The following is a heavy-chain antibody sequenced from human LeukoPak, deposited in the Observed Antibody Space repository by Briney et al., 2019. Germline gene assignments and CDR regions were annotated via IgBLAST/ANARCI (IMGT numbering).Heavy chain of an antibody. D-gene: IGHD5-12*01. CDR1: GGSFSGYY. J-gene: IGHJ4*02. Sequence: SETLSLTCAVYGGSFSGYYWSWIRQPPGKGLEWIGEINHSGSTNYNPSLSSRVTISVDTSKNQLSLKLSSVTAADTAVYYCARQGGYDYSIDYWGQGTLVTVSS. V-gene: IGHV4-34*01. CDR2: INHSGST. CDR3: ARQGGYDYSIDY.